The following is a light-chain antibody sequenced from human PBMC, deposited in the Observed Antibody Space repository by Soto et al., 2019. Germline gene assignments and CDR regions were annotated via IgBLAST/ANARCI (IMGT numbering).Light chain of an antibody. CDR3: ATWDGSLNTFV. Sequence: QSVLTQPPSASGTPGQRVTISCSGSSSNIGINTVNWYLQLQGTAPKILIYSNDQRPSGVPDRFSGSKSGTSASLAISGLKSEDEADYYYATWDGSLNTFVFGTGTKLTVL. CDR1: SSNIGINT. CDR2: SND. V-gene: IGLV1-44*01. J-gene: IGLJ1*01.